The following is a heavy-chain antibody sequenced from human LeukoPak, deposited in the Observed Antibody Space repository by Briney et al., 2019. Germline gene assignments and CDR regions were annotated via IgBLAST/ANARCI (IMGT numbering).Heavy chain of an antibody. CDR1: GFTVSSDY. V-gene: IGHV3-53*01. J-gene: IGHJ3*01. CDR3: ARHAPRHVYSYGYGGDAFDL. D-gene: IGHD5-18*01. CDR2: IYSGGST. Sequence: PGGGLRLSCAASGFTVSSDYMSWVREAPGKGVGWGWAIYSGGSTSYADAVKGRFTISRNNSKNTLYLQLNSLRPEHTAAYYSARHAPRHVYSYGYGGDAFDLWGQGTMATVSS.